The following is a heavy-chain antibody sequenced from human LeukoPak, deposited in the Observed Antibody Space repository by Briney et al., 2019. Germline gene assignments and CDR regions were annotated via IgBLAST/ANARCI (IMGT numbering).Heavy chain of an antibody. V-gene: IGHV4-34*12. CDR1: GGYLSGYF. CDR3: ARSGSSYIFDS. J-gene: IGHJ4*02. D-gene: IGHD1-26*01. Sequence: SETLSLTCEVHGGYLSGYFWSWIRQPQGKGLEWTGDIIHSGRINYNPSLKSRVTMSVDTSKNHLSLKLISVTAADTAVYFCARSGSSYIFDSWGQGTLVTVSS. CDR2: IIHSGRI.